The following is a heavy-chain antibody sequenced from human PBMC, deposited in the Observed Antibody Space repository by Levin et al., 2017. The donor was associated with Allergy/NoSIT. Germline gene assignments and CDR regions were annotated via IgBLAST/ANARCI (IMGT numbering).Heavy chain of an antibody. J-gene: IGHJ4*02. Sequence: LSLTCAASGFTFSSYAMHWVRQAPGKGLEWVAVISYDGSNKYYADSVKGRFTISRDNSKNTLYLQMNSLRAEDTAVYYCARDGYNWENFDYWGQGTLVTVSS. CDR3: ARDGYNWENFDY. CDR2: ISYDGSNK. CDR1: GFTFSSYA. V-gene: IGHV3-30*04. D-gene: IGHD5-24*01.